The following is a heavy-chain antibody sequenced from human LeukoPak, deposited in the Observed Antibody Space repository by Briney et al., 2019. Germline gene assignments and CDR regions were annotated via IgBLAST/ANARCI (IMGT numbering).Heavy chain of an antibody. D-gene: IGHD3-22*01. V-gene: IGHV3-7*01. CDR1: GFTFSSYW. CDR3: ATTPSSRSSGYDY. Sequence: PGGSLTLSCAASGFTFSSYWMSCLRGAPGKGVEWVANIKQEGSEIYCVVSEKGRFPISREIPKNSVYLKVNSQSAEHTAVFYCATTPSSRSSGYDYWGQGTLVTVSS. J-gene: IGHJ4*02. CDR2: IKQEGSEI.